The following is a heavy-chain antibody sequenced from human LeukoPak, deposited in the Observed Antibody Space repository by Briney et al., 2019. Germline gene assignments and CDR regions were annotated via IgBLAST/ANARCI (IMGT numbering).Heavy chain of an antibody. D-gene: IGHD2-2*01. Sequence: TGGSLRLSCAASGFTFSSYAMSWVRQAPGKGLEWVSSISGSGRSTYYADSVKGRFNISRDNSKNTLYLQMNSLRAEDTAVYYCAKHKPIVVVPAATHNDYWGQGTLVTVSS. CDR3: AKHKPIVVVPAATHNDY. CDR2: ISGSGRST. V-gene: IGHV3-23*01. CDR1: GFTFSSYA. J-gene: IGHJ4*02.